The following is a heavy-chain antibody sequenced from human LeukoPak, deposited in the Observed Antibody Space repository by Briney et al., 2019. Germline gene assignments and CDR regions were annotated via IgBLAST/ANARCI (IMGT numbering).Heavy chain of an antibody. Sequence: SETLSLICTVSGASISSYYWSWIRQPAGEGREWIWYIYYSGSTNYNPSLKSRVTISVDTSKNQFSLKLSSGTAADTARYYCARAPNWDLLFDYCGQGTLVTVSS. CDR3: ARAPNWDLLFDY. CDR1: GASISSYY. D-gene: IGHD1-26*01. CDR2: IYYSGST. V-gene: IGHV4-59*01. J-gene: IGHJ4*02.